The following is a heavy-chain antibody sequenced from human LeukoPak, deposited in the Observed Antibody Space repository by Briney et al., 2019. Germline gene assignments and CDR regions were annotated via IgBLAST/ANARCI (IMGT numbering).Heavy chain of an antibody. CDR3: ARTEWEPSGYYYYYYGMDV. V-gene: IGHV1-2*02. CDR2: INRNSGGT. J-gene: IGHJ6*02. D-gene: IGHD1-26*01. Sequence: GASVKVSCKASGYTFTGCYMPWVRQAPGQGLEWMGWINRNSGGTNYAQKFQGRVTMTRDTSISTAYMELSRLRSDDTAVYYCARTEWEPSGYYYYYYGMDVWGQGPTVTVSS. CDR1: GYTFTGCY.